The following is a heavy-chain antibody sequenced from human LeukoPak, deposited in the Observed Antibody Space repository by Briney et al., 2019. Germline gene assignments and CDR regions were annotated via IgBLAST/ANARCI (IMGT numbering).Heavy chain of an antibody. J-gene: IGHJ4*02. CDR1: GFTFSSYA. V-gene: IGHV3-23*01. CDR2: ISGSGGST. CDR3: AKALIVVPAAIGPSDY. D-gene: IGHD2-2*01. Sequence: PGGSLRLSCAASGFTFSSYAMSWVRQAPGKGLEWVSAISGSGGSTYYADSVKGRFTISRDNSKNTLYLQMNSLRAEDTAVYYCAKALIVVPAAIGPSDYWGQGTLVTVSS.